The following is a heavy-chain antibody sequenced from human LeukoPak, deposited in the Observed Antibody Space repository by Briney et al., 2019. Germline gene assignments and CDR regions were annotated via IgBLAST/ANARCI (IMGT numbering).Heavy chain of an antibody. Sequence: GGSLRLSCAASGFTFSSYAMSWVRQAPGKGLEWVSAISGSGGSTYYADSVKGRFTISRDNSKNTLYLQMNSLRAEDTAVYYCAKDLGNSPLGYCSSTSCYRDYWGQGTLVTVSS. D-gene: IGHD2-2*01. CDR2: ISGSGGST. V-gene: IGHV3-23*01. J-gene: IGHJ4*02. CDR1: GFTFSSYA. CDR3: AKDLGNSPLGYCSSTSCYRDY.